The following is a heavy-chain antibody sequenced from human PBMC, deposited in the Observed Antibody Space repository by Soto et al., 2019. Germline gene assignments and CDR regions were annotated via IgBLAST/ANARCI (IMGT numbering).Heavy chain of an antibody. Sequence: PGGSLRLSCAASGFTFSSYGMHWVRQAPGKGLEWVAVIWYDGSNKYYADSVKGRFTISRDNSKNKLYLQMNSLRAEDTVVYYCARDFSYGVYDRDFVDYWGQGTLVTVSS. CDR3: ARDFSYGVYDRDFVDY. CDR1: GFTFSSYG. J-gene: IGHJ4*02. CDR2: IWYDGSNK. D-gene: IGHD4-17*01. V-gene: IGHV3-33*01.